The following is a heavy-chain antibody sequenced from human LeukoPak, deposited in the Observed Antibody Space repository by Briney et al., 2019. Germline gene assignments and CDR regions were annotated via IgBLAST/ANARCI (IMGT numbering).Heavy chain of an antibody. CDR2: ISYDGGNN. V-gene: IGHV3-30*04. D-gene: IGHD2/OR15-2a*01. J-gene: IGHJ4*02. CDR3: ARGRNYFPIDY. CDR1: GFTFSSYT. Sequence: GGSLRLSCAASGFTFSSYTIHWVRQAPGKGLEWVAVISYDGGNNYYADSVKGRFTISRDNSKNTLYLQMNSLRAEDTAVYYCARGRNYFPIDYWGQGTLVTVSS.